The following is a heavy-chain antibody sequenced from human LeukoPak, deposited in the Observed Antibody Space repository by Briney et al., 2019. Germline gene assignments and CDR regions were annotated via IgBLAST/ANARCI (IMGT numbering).Heavy chain of an antibody. CDR1: GYSFTSYW. CDR3: ARRRGRDGYTFTDAFDI. J-gene: IGHJ3*02. Sequence: GESLKISCKGSGYSFTSYWIGWVRQMPGKGREGLGFIFPGDSDTRYSPSFQGQVTISADKSISTAYLQWSSLKASDTAMYYCARRRGRDGYTFTDAFDIWGQGTMVTVSS. D-gene: IGHD5-24*01. V-gene: IGHV5-51*01. CDR2: IFPGDSDT.